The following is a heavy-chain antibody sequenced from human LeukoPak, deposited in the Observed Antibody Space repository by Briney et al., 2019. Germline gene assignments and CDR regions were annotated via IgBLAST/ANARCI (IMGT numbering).Heavy chain of an antibody. CDR3: AREARYCSSSSCDYFDY. CDR1: GFTSSSYW. D-gene: IGHD2-2*01. V-gene: IGHV3-7*01. CDR2: IKEDGSEK. J-gene: IGHJ4*02. Sequence: GGSLRLSCVASGFTSSSYWMTWVRQAPGKGLEWVANIKEDGSEKYYVDSVKGRFTISRDNAKNSLYLQMNSLRAEDTAVYYCAREARYCSSSSCDYFDYWGQGTLVTVSS.